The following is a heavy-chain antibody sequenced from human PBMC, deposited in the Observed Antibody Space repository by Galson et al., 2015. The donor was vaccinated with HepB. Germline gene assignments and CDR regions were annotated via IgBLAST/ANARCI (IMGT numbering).Heavy chain of an antibody. J-gene: IGHJ6*02. CDR2: IYPGDSDT. D-gene: IGHD6-19*01. CDR1: GYSFTSYW. V-gene: IGHV5-51*01. CDR3: ARQTPVIAVAGKPYYYYGMDV. Sequence: QSGAEVKKPGESLKISCKGSGYSFTSYWIGWVRQMPGKGLEWMGIIYPGDSDTRYSPSFQGQVTISADKSISTAYLQWSSLKASDTAMYYCARQTPVIAVAGKPYYYYGMDVWGQGTTVTVSS.